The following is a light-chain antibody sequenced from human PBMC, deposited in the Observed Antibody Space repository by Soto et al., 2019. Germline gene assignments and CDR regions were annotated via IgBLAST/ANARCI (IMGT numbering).Light chain of an antibody. V-gene: IGKV4-1*01. Sequence: DIVMTQSPDSLAVSLGERATIKCKSSQSVLSSANNKDYIAWYQQKPGRPPKLLIRWASDRVSGVPDRFSGSGSVTDFTLTISSLHAEDVAVYYCQQYSSIPLTFGGGTNVEIK. CDR3: QQYSSIPLT. CDR1: QSVLSSANNKDY. CDR2: WAS. J-gene: IGKJ4*01.